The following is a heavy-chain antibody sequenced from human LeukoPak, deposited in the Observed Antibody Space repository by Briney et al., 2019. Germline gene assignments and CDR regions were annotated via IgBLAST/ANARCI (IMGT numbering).Heavy chain of an antibody. CDR2: ISSSSSYI. CDR1: GFTFSSYS. J-gene: IGHJ5*02. Sequence: GGSLRLSCAASGFTFSSYSMNWVRQAPGKGLEWVSSISSSSSYIYYADSVKGRFTISRDNSKNTLYLQMNSLRAEDTAVYYCASIVPAASFDPWGQGTLVTVSS. V-gene: IGHV3-21*01. D-gene: IGHD2-2*01. CDR3: ASIVPAASFDP.